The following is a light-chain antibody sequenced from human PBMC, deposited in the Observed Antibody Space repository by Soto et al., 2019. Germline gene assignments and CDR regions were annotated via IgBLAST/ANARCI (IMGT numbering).Light chain of an antibody. J-gene: IGKJ1*01. CDR3: QPHASSAT. Sequence: EKASRCCRANQSVSSSYLAWYQQKPGQAPRLIIYGASSRATGIPDRFCCWEAGTAYDLSIRSLESYGIALQFSQPHASSATCGQGTKVDIK. V-gene: IGKV3-20*01. CDR2: GAS. CDR1: QSVSSSY.